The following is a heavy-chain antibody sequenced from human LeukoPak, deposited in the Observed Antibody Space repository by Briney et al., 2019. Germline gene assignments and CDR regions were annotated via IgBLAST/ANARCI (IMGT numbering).Heavy chain of an antibody. CDR1: GFTFTTYS. D-gene: IGHD1-14*01. V-gene: IGHV3-48*01. J-gene: IGHJ4*02. CDR3: ARGSPNLFDY. Sequence: GGSLRLSCAASGFTFTTYSMNWVRQAPGKGLEWVSYISSSSSSIYYADSVRGRFTISRDNAKNSLYLQMNSLRAEDTAVYYCARGSPNLFDYWGQGTLVTVSS. CDR2: ISSSSSSI.